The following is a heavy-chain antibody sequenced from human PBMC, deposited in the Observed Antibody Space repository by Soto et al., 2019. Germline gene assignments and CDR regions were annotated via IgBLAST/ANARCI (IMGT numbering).Heavy chain of an antibody. V-gene: IGHV4-61*03. Sequence: PSETLSLTWTVSVGSFSSGSHYWSWIRQPPVKGLEWIGNIYYSGSTKYNPSLKSRVTISVDRSRNHFSLNPRSVTTADTALYYCARDTSYDFWSGYVGFDPWGQGTLVTVSS. CDR2: IYYSGST. CDR1: VGSFSSGSHY. D-gene: IGHD3-3*01. J-gene: IGHJ5*02. CDR3: ARDTSYDFWSGYVGFDP.